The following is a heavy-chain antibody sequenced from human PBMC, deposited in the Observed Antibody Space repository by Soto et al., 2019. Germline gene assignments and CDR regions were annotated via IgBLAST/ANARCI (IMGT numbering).Heavy chain of an antibody. CDR3: ATAGLVSGYYYYYMDV. CDR2: INKDGSST. Sequence: EVQLVESGGDLVQPGGSLRLSCAASGFSFSNYPMHWVRQAPRKGLEYISAINKDGSSTYYANSVRGRFTISRDNSKNTLYLQMGSLRAEDMAVHYCATAGLVSGYYYYYMDVWGKGTTVTVSS. V-gene: IGHV3-64*01. D-gene: IGHD1-26*01. CDR1: GFSFSNYP. J-gene: IGHJ6*03.